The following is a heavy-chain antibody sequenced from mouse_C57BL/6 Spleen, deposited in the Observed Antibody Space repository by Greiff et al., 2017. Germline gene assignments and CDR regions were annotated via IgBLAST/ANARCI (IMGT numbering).Heavy chain of an antibody. Sequence: VQLQQSGPVLVKPGASVKMSCKASGYTFPDYYMNWVKQSNGKSLEWIGVINPYNGGTSYNQKFKGKATLTVDKSSSTAYMELNSLTSEDSAVYYCARVPSPWYVDVWGTGTTVTVSS. CDR2: INPYNGGT. J-gene: IGHJ1*03. CDR1: GYTFPDYY. CDR3: ARVPSPWYVDV. V-gene: IGHV1-19*01.